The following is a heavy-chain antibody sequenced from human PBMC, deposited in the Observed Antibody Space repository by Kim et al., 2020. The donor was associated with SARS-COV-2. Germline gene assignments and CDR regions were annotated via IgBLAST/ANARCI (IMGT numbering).Heavy chain of an antibody. CDR1: GGSISSYY. D-gene: IGHD3-9*01. CDR3: ARGSRDILTGPYGMDV. V-gene: IGHV4-59*13. Sequence: SETLSLTCTVSGGSISSYYWSWIRQPPGKGLEWIGYIYYSGSTNYNPSLKSRVTISVDTSKNQFSLKLSSVTAADTAVYYCARGSRDILTGPYGMDVWGQGTTVTVSS. J-gene: IGHJ6*02. CDR2: IYYSGST.